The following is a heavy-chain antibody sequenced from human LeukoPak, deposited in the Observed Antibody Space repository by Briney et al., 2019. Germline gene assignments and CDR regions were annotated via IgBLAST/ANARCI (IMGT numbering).Heavy chain of an antibody. V-gene: IGHV3-48*02. CDR3: ARAYAAFDI. CDR1: GFSFSSYS. J-gene: IGHJ3*02. D-gene: IGHD4-17*01. CDR2: ISGSSTTI. Sequence: GGSLRLSRAASGFSFSSYSMNWVRQAPGKGLEWVSYISGSSTTIYYADSVKGRFTISRDNAKNSLYLQMSSLRDEDTAVYYCARAYAAFDIWGQGTMVTVSS.